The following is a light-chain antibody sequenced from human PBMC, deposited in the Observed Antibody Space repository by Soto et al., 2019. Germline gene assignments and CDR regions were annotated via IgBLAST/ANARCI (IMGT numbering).Light chain of an antibody. Sequence: EIVLTQSPGTLSLSPGERATLSCRASQSVTSNYLAWYQQKPGQAPSLLIYGASARAAGIPDRFSGSGTGTDFALTISGLEPEDFAVYFCKQYARAPWTFGQGTKVDIK. CDR3: KQYARAPWT. J-gene: IGKJ1*01. CDR2: GAS. CDR1: QSVTSNY. V-gene: IGKV3-20*01.